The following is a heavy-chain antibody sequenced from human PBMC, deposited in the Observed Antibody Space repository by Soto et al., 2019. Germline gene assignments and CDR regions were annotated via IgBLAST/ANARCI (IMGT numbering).Heavy chain of an antibody. V-gene: IGHV3-30-3*01. J-gene: IGHJ4*02. CDR3: AREAIYYDTSGFSLYYFDY. D-gene: IGHD3-22*01. CDR1: GFTFSSYA. Sequence: GGSLRLSCAASGFTFSSYAMSWVRQAPGKGLEWVALISDDGSNKHYADSVKGRFSISRDNSKNTLYLQLNSLRPEDTAVYYCAREAIYYDTSGFSLYYFDYWGQGSLVTVSS. CDR2: ISDDGSNK.